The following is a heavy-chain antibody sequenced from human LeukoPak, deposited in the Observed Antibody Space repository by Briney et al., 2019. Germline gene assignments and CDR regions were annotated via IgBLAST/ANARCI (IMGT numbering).Heavy chain of an antibody. CDR1: GFTFSSYE. CDR3: GRVALDTSMIHY. CDR2: ISSSGNTI. V-gene: IGHV3-48*03. J-gene: IGHJ4*02. Sequence: GGSLRLSCAASGFTFSSYEMNWVRRAPGKGLEWVSYISSSGNTIFYADSVKGRFTISRDDAENSLYLQMNSLRVEDTAVYYCGRVALDTSMIHYWGQGTLVTVSS. D-gene: IGHD5-18*01.